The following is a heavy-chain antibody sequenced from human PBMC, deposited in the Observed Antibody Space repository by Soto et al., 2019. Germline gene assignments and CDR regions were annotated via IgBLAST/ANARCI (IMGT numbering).Heavy chain of an antibody. CDR3: ARGRGAGTPRRYWFDP. V-gene: IGHV1-8*02. J-gene: IGHJ5*02. CDR2: MNPNSGNT. Sequence: ASVKVSCKASGYTFNNYDIHWVRQAPGHGLEWMGWMNPNSGNTGYAQNFRGRVTMTQNTAIGTAYMELSSLRSEDTAVYYCARGRGAGTPRRYWFDPWGQGTLVTVSS. D-gene: IGHD1-7*01. CDR1: GYTFNNYD.